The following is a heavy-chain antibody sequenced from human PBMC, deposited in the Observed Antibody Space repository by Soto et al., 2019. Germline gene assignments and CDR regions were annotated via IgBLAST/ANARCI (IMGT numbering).Heavy chain of an antibody. V-gene: IGHV4-39*01. CDR3: ARQRYFDWSLSPSNWFDP. J-gene: IGHJ5*02. Sequence: QLQLQESGPGLVKPSETLSLTCTVSGGSISSSSYYWGWIRQPPGKGLEWIGSIYYSGSTYYNPSLKSRVTISVDTSKNQFSLKLSSVTAADTAVYYCARQRYFDWSLSPSNWFDPWGQGTLVTVSS. D-gene: IGHD3-9*01. CDR2: IYYSGST. CDR1: GGSISSSSYY.